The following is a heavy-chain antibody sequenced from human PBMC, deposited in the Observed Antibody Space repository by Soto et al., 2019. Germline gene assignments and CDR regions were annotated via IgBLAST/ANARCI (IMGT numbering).Heavy chain of an antibody. D-gene: IGHD3-22*01. CDR1: GGTLNTYT. CDR2: IIPALGIP. J-gene: IGHJ3*01. Sequence: GASLKVSCKASGGTLNTYTISWVRQAPRQGFEWMGRIIPALGIPNYAQKFQGRVTMTADKSTNTAYMELSSLRSDDTAVYYCAGTLTYDYDSRGADDAFDFWGQGTMVTVSS. V-gene: IGHV1-69*02. CDR3: AGTLTYDYDSRGADDAFDF.